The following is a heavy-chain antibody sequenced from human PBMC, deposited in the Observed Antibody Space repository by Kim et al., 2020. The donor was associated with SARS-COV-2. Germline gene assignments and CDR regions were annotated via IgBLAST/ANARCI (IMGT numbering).Heavy chain of an antibody. Sequence: GGSLRLSCAASGFTFSTYNMNWVRQAPGKGLEWVSSISSSTGTRYYADSVKGRITISRDNAQNSLYLQMNSLRDEDTAVYYCASGRGPKNDAFDIWGQGTMVTVSS. D-gene: IGHD2-15*01. J-gene: IGHJ3*02. V-gene: IGHV3-48*02. CDR1: GFTFSTYN. CDR2: ISSSTGTR. CDR3: ASGRGPKNDAFDI.